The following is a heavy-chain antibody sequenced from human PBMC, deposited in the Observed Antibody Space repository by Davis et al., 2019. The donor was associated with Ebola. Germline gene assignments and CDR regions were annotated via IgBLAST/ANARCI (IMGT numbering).Heavy chain of an antibody. V-gene: IGHV3-30*02. CDR2: IRYDGSNK. J-gene: IGHJ5*02. CDR1: GFTFSSYE. CDR3: AKGGIAARGFGRFDP. Sequence: GGSLRLSCAASGFTFSSYEMIWVRQAPGKGLEWVAFIRYDGSNKYYADSVKGRFTISRDNSKNTLYLQMNSLRAEDTAVYYCAKGGIAARGFGRFDPWGQGTLVTVSS. D-gene: IGHD6-6*01.